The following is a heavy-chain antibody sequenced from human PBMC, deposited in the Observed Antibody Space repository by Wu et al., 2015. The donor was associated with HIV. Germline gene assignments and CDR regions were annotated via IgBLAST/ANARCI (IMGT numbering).Heavy chain of an antibody. CDR2: FDPEDGET. V-gene: IGHV1-24*01. Sequence: QVQLVQSGAEVRKPGASVKVSCKVSGYTLTELSMHWVRQAPGKGLEWMGGFDPEDGETIYAQKFQGRVTMSEDTSTDTAYMELSSLRSEDTAAYYCATEISSDTEDYFDYWARERWSPSPQ. D-gene: IGHD3-10*01. CDR1: GYTLTELS. CDR3: ATEISSDTEDYFDY. J-gene: IGHJ4*02.